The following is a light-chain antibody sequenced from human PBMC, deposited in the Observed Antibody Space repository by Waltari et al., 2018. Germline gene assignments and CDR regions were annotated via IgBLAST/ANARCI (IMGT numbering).Light chain of an antibody. J-gene: IGLJ3*02. CDR1: SSDVGSYNL. V-gene: IGLV2-23*02. Sequence: QSALTQPASVSGSPGQSITISCTGTSSDVGSYNLVSWYQQHPGQAPKLMIYEVSKRPSGISDRFSGSKSGNTASLTISGLQAEDEADYYCCSYAGSNTLVFGGGTKLTVL. CDR3: CSYAGSNTLV. CDR2: EVS.